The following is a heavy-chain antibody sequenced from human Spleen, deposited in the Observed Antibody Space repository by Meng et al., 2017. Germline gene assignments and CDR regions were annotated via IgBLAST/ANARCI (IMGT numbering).Heavy chain of an antibody. D-gene: IGHD6-13*01. Sequence: QVLLVGSGGGVVQPGRSLRLSCAASGFTFSSYGMHWVRQAPGKGLEWVAVIWYDGSNKYYADSVKGRFTISRDNSKNTLYLQMNSLRAEDTAVYYCARSYAAAGKPLDYWGQGTLVTVSS. CDR2: IWYDGSNK. J-gene: IGHJ4*02. CDR1: GFTFSSYG. V-gene: IGHV3-33*01. CDR3: ARSYAAAGKPLDY.